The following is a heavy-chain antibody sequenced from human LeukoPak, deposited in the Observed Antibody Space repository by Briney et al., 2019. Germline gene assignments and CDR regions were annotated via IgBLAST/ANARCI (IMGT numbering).Heavy chain of an antibody. J-gene: IGHJ4*02. Sequence: ASVKVSCKAPGYTFTSYDINWVRQATGQGLEWMGWMNPNSGNTGYAQKFQGRVTMTRNTSISTAYMELSSLRSEDTAVYYCAAGTTGTTLADYWGQGTLVTVSS. V-gene: IGHV1-8*01. CDR2: MNPNSGNT. CDR1: GYTFTSYD. CDR3: AAGTTGTTLADY. D-gene: IGHD1-1*01.